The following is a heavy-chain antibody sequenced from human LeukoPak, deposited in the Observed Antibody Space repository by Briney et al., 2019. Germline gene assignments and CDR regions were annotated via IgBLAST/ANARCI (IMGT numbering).Heavy chain of an antibody. D-gene: IGHD2-15*01. CDR2: IWYDGSNK. J-gene: IGHJ4*02. CDR1: GFTFSSYG. CDR3: ARDLGWNGRGESGGILYYFDY. Sequence: GGSLRLSCAASGFTFSSYGMHWVRQAPGKGLEWVAVIWYDGSNKYYADSVKGRFTISRDNSKNTLYLQMGSLRAEDMAVYYCARDLGWNGRGESGGILYYFDYWGQGTLVTVSS. V-gene: IGHV3-33*01.